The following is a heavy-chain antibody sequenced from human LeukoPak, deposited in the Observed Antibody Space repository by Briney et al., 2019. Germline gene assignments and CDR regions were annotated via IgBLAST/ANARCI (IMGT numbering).Heavy chain of an antibody. V-gene: IGHV1-2*02. CDR2: INPNSSAT. D-gene: IGHD5-24*01. Sequence: GASVKVSCRASGYSFTGYYLHWVRQAPGQGLEWMGWINPNSSATNFAPKFQGRVTLTTDTSINSVYMELNRLRSDGTALYYCARVLTDGYNNGNFLHWGQGTLVIVSS. J-gene: IGHJ1*01. CDR1: GYSFTGYY. CDR3: ARVLTDGYNNGNFLH.